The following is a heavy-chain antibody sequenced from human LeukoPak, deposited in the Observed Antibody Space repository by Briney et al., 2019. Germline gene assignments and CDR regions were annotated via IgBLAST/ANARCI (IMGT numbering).Heavy chain of an antibody. J-gene: IGHJ4*02. D-gene: IGHD3-22*01. CDR2: ISAYNGNT. CDR3: ARDVTMIVVVSYFDY. V-gene: IGHV1-18*01. CDR1: GYTFTSYG. Sequence: ASVSVSCKASGYTFTSYGISWVRQAPGQGLEWMGWISAYNGNTNYAQKLQGRVTMTTDTSTSTAYMELRSLRSDDTAVYYCARDVTMIVVVSYFDYWGQGTLVIVAT.